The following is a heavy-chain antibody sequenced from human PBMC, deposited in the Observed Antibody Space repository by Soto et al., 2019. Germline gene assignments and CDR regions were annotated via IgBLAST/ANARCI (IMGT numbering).Heavy chain of an antibody. J-gene: IGHJ6*02. Sequence: PGESLKISCKGSGYSFTSYWIGWVRQMPGKGLEWMGIIYPGDSDTRYGPSFQGQVTISADKSISTAYLQWSSLKASDTAMYYCARPGSSSSDYYYYGLDVWGQGTTVTVSS. D-gene: IGHD6-6*01. V-gene: IGHV5-51*01. CDR1: GYSFTSYW. CDR3: ARPGSSSSDYYYYGLDV. CDR2: IYPGDSDT.